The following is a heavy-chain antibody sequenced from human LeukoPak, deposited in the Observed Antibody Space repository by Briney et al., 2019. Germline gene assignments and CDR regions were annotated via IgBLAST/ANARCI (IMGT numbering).Heavy chain of an antibody. CDR2: ISSSSSYI. CDR3: ARDRVLRFLEWTN. D-gene: IGHD3-3*01. Sequence: GGSLRLSCAASGFTFSSYSMNWVRQAPGKGLEWVSSISSSSSYIYYADPVKGRFTISRDNAKNSLYLQMNSLRAEDTAVYYCARDRVLRFLEWTNWGQGTLVTVSS. J-gene: IGHJ4*02. CDR1: GFTFSSYS. V-gene: IGHV3-21*01.